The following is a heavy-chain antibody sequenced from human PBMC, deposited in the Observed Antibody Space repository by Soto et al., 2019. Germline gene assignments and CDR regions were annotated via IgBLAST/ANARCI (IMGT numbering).Heavy chain of an antibody. D-gene: IGHD1-7*01. CDR1: GFTFNSYT. Sequence: EVQLVESGGGLVKPGGSLRLSCAASGFTFNSYTMNWVRQAPGKGLEWVSCISRSSSYIYYADSVKGRFTISRDNPKNALYLQMNSLRAEDTAGYYCETEGYNCNYKVDSRCQGNLVTISS. V-gene: IGHV3-21*01. CDR3: ETEGYNCNYKVDS. CDR2: ISRSSSYI. J-gene: IGHJ4*02.